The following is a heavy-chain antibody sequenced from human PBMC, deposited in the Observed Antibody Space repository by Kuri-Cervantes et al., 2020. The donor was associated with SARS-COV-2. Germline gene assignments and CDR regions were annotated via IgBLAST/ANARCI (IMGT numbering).Heavy chain of an antibody. D-gene: IGHD2-2*01. CDR2: ISAYNGNT. CDR3: ARDLVSCSSTSCYWDNYYYYGMDV. V-gene: IGHV1-18*01. Sequence: ASVKVSCKASGYTFTSYGISWVRQAPGQGLEWMGWISAYNGNTNYAQKLQGRVTMTTDTSTSTAYMELRSLRSEDTAVYYCARDLVSCSSTSCYWDNYYYYGMDVWGQGTTVTVSS. J-gene: IGHJ6*02. CDR1: GYTFTSYG.